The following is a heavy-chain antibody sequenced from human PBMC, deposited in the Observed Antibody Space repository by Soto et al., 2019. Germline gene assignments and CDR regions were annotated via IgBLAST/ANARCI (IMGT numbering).Heavy chain of an antibody. D-gene: IGHD3-10*01. CDR3: ARDYKEYYYYGMDV. V-gene: IGHV3-30-3*01. CDR2: ISYDGSNK. J-gene: IGHJ6*02. Sequence: QVQLVESGGGVVQPGRSLRLSCAASGFTFSSYAMHWVRQAPGKGLEWVAVISYDGSNKYYADSVKGRFTISRDNSKNTLYLQMNSLRAEDTAVYHCARDYKEYYYYGMDVWGQGTTVTVSS. CDR1: GFTFSSYA.